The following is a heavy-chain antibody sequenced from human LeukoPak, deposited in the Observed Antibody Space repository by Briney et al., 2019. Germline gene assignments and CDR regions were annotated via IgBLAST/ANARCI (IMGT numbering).Heavy chain of an antibody. CDR1: GDSVSSSTAA. CDR2: TYYRSKWYT. Sequence: SHTLSLTCAISGDSVSSSTAAWNGVRRSPSRGLEWLGRTYYRSKWYTDYAVSVRSRITINPDTSKNQFSLQLNSVTPEDTAVYYCARYPTGWYLDYWGQGTLVTVSS. V-gene: IGHV6-1*01. J-gene: IGHJ4*02. D-gene: IGHD6-19*01. CDR3: ARYPTGWYLDY.